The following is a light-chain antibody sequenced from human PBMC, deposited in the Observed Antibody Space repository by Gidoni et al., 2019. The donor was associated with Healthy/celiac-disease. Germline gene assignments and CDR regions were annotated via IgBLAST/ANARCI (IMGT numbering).Light chain of an antibody. V-gene: IGKV3-20*01. CDR3: QQYGSSPQGIT. CDR1: QSVSSSY. CDR2: GAS. Sequence: EIVLTQSPGTLSLSPGERATLSCRASQSVSSSYLAWYQQKPGQAPRLLIYGASSRATGIPDRFSGSGSGTDFTLTISRLEPEDFAVYYCQQYGSSPQGITFXQXTRLEIK. J-gene: IGKJ5*01.